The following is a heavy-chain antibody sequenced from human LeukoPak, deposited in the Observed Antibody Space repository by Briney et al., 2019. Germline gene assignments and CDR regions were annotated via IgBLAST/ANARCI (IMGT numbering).Heavy chain of an antibody. CDR2: IIPILGIA. V-gene: IGHV1-69*04. CDR3: AILIFGVVTDFDY. Sequence: SVKVSCKASGGTLSSYAISWVRQAPGQGLEWMGRIIPILGIANYAQKFQGRVTITADKSTSTAYMELSSLRSEDTAVYYCAILIFGVVTDFDYWGQGTLVTVSS. D-gene: IGHD3-3*01. J-gene: IGHJ4*02. CDR1: GGTLSSYA.